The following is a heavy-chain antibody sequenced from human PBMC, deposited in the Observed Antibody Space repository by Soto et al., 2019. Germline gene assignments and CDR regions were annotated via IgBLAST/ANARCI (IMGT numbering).Heavy chain of an antibody. J-gene: IGHJ6*02. V-gene: IGHV3-30-3*01. CDR1: GFTFSSYA. CDR3: ARGAHIAAAEDSYYGMDV. D-gene: IGHD6-13*01. CDR2: ISYDGSNK. Sequence: QVQLVESGGGVVQPGRSLRLSCAASGFTFSSYAMHWVRQAPGKGLEWVAVISYDGSNKYYADSVKGRFTISRDNSNNTLYLQMNSLRAEDTAVYYWARGAHIAAAEDSYYGMDVWGQGTTVTVSS.